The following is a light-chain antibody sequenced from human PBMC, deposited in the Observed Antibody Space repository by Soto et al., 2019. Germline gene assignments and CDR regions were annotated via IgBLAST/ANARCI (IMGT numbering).Light chain of an antibody. Sequence: QSALTQSASVSGSPGQSITISCTGTSSDVGSYNLVSWYQQHPGKAPKLMIYEVSKRPSGVSNRFSGSKSGNTASLTISGPQAEDEADYYCCSYAGSSTYVLGTGTKLTVL. J-gene: IGLJ1*01. CDR3: CSYAGSSTYV. V-gene: IGLV2-23*02. CDR1: SSDVGSYNL. CDR2: EVS.